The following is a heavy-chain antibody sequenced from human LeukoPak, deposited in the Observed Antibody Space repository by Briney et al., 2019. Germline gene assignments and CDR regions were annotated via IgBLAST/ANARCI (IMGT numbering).Heavy chain of an antibody. CDR2: IYHSGST. V-gene: IGHV4-38-2*01. CDR1: GYSISSGYC. Sequence: SETLSLTCAVSGYSISSGYCWGWIRQPPGKGLEWIGSIYHSGSTYYNPSLKSRVTISVDTSKNQFSLKLSSVTAADTALYYCARAATTTNPPQRPFDYWGQGTLVTVSS. CDR3: ARAATTTNPPQRPFDY. D-gene: IGHD6-25*01. J-gene: IGHJ4*02.